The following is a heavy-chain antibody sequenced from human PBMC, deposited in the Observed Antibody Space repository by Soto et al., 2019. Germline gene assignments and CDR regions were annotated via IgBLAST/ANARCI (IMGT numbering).Heavy chain of an antibody. CDR3: ASHTTYCGGDCYREAFDI. J-gene: IGHJ3*02. CDR2: IYPGDSDT. CDR1: GYSFTSYW. D-gene: IGHD2-21*02. Sequence: GESLKISCKGSGYSFTSYWIGWVRQMPGKGLEWMGIIYPGDSDTRYSPSFQGQVTISADKSISTAYLQWSSLKASDTAMYYCASHTTYCGGDCYREAFDIWGPVKLLTVSS. V-gene: IGHV5-51*01.